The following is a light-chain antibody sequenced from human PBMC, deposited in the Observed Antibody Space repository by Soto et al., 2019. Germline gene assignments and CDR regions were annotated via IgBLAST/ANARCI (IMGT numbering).Light chain of an antibody. V-gene: IGLV2-23*02. CDR1: SSDVGSYNL. CDR2: EVS. Sequence: QSVLTQPASVSGSPGQSITISCTGTSSDVGSYNLVSWYQQHPGKAPKLMIYEVSKRPSGVSYRFSGSKSGNTVSLTISGLQAEDEADYYCCSYAGSSTYVFGTGTKVTVL. CDR3: CSYAGSSTYV. J-gene: IGLJ1*01.